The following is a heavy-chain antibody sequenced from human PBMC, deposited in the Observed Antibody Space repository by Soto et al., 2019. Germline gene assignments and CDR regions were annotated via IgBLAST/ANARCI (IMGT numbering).Heavy chain of an antibody. D-gene: IGHD2-15*01. V-gene: IGHV1-3*01. CDR1: GYTFTSRA. CDR3: ARPGLLGGFYYYGMDV. CDR2: IIPGSGST. Sequence: QVQLVQSGAEVKKPGASVTVSCKASGYTFTSRAIHWVRQAPGQGLEWMAWIIPGSGSTKYSQNFQGRVTISRDTSASTVSMELNTLRFEDTAVYYCARPGLLGGFYYYGMDVWGQGTTVTVSS. J-gene: IGHJ6*02.